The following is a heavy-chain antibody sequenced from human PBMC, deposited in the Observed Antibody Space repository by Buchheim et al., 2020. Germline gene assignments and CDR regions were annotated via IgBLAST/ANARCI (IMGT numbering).Heavy chain of an antibody. V-gene: IGHV3-7*04. CDR3: ARDRMGYCTNGVCYDLDLEYYYGMDV. CDR1: GFTFSSYW. D-gene: IGHD2-8*01. CDR2: IKQDGSEK. Sequence: EVLLVESGGGLVQPGGSLRLSCAASGFTFSSYWMSWVRQAPGKGLEWVANIKQDGSEKYYVGSVKGRFTISRDNAKNSLYLQMNSLRAEDTAVYYCARDRMGYCTNGVCYDLDLEYYYGMDVWGQGTT. J-gene: IGHJ6*02.